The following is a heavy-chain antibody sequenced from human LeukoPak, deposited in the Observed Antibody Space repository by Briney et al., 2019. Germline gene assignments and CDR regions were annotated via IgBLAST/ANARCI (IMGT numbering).Heavy chain of an antibody. CDR3: ARLLRHMDV. D-gene: IGHD6-25*01. CDR2: IFYGGST. CDR1: GGSISSGSYY. V-gene: IGHV4-39*01. J-gene: IGHJ6*03. Sequence: SETLSLTCTVSGGSISSGSYYWGWIRQPPGKGLEYIGSIFYGGSTYYNQSLKSRVAISVDTSKNQFSLKLTSVTAADTAVYNCARLLRHMDVWGKGTTATVSS.